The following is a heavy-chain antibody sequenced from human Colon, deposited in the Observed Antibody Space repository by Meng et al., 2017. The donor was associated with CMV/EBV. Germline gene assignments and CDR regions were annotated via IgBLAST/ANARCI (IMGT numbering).Heavy chain of an antibody. V-gene: IGHV3-23*01. CDR1: GFTFSSYA. CDR2: ISGSGYTT. J-gene: IGHJ4*02. CDR3: AKTSKSCSSASCYTGDFDY. D-gene: IGHD2-2*02. Sequence: GESLKISCAASGFTFSSYALSWVRQAPGKGLEWVSTISGSGYTTYYAASVEGRFTISRDNSKNTLYLQMNGLRAEDTAVYYCAKTSKSCSSASCYTGDFDYWGQGTLVTVSS.